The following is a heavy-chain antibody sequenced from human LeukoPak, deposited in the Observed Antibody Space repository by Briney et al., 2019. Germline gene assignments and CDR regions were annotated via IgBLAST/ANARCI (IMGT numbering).Heavy chain of an antibody. CDR3: ARDGFRTGSN. CDR2: IKQDGSEK. J-gene: IGHJ4*02. Sequence: GGSLRLSCAASGFTFSSYSMNWVRQAPGKGLEWVANIKQDGSEKNYVDSVKGRFIISRDNAKNSLYLQMNTLRADDTAVYYCARDGFRTGSNWGQGTLVTVSS. CDR1: GFTFSSYS. D-gene: IGHD3-10*01. V-gene: IGHV3-7*03.